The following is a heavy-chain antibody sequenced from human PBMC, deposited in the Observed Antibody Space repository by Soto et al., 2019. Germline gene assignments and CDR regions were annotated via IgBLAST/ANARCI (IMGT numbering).Heavy chain of an antibody. Sequence: GSLTRSCAASGFTFSISAIGWVRQAPGKGLEWVSAVSANGQGIYYADSVRGRFTISRDNSKNTVFLHMDSLSAEDTAVYYCAKDRHYPRDYFHYWGQGTPVTVSS. J-gene: IGHJ4*02. V-gene: IGHV3-23*01. CDR1: GFTFSISA. CDR2: VSANGQGI. CDR3: AKDRHYPRDYFHY. D-gene: IGHD3-10*01.